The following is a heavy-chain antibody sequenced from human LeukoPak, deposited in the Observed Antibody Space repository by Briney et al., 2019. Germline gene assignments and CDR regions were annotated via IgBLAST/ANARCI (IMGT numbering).Heavy chain of an antibody. CDR2: ISGSGGST. J-gene: IGHJ4*02. D-gene: IGHD1-26*01. V-gene: IGHV3-23*01. CDR3: AIRFIVGADPYYFDY. CDR1: GFTFSSYA. Sequence: GRSLRLSCAASGFTFSSYAMSWVRQAPGKGLEWVSAISGSGGSTYYADSVKGRFTISRDNSKNTLYLQMNSLRAEDTAVYYCAIRFIVGADPYYFDYWGQGTLVTVSS.